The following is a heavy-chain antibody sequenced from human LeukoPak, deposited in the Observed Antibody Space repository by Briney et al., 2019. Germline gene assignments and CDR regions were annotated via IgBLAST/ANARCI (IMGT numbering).Heavy chain of an antibody. Sequence: KPSETLSLTCAAYGGSFSGYHWSWIRQPPGKGLEWIGEINHSGSTTYNPSFESRVTISVDTTTNKISQQLSYKTAADTTADHCAGLRVGSGYSMDWYFDLWGRGTLVTVSS. D-gene: IGHD3-22*01. CDR3: AGLRVGSGYSMDWYFDL. CDR1: GGSFSGYH. V-gene: IGHV4-34*01. CDR2: INHSGST. J-gene: IGHJ2*01.